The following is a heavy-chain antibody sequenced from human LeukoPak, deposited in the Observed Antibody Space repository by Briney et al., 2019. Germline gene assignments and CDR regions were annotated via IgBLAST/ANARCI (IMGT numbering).Heavy chain of an antibody. D-gene: IGHD3-22*01. CDR3: ARAPDSRGSYFDF. Sequence: GGSLRLSCAASGLTVSTNYMTWVRQAPGKGLEWVSLIYSGGGTYYADSVKGRFTISRDNSKNTLYLQMNSLRAEDTAVYYCARAPDSRGSYFDFWGQGTLVTVSS. V-gene: IGHV3-66*01. CDR2: IYSGGGT. J-gene: IGHJ4*02. CDR1: GLTVSTNY.